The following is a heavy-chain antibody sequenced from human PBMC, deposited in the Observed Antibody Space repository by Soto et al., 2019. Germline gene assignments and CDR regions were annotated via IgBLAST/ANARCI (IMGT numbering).Heavy chain of an antibody. CDR1: GFSLSSPRMG. D-gene: IGHD3-16*01. J-gene: IGHJ4*02. CDR2: IFLNDEK. Sequence: QVTLKESGPVLVKPTETLTLTCTVSGFSLSSPRMGVSWIRQPPGKALEWLAHIFLNDEKSYSTSLKSRLTSSKDTTKSQVVLTMTNMDPVDTATYYCARIGGVIIDLYYFDFWGQGTQVAVSS. CDR3: ARIGGVIIDLYYFDF. V-gene: IGHV2-26*01.